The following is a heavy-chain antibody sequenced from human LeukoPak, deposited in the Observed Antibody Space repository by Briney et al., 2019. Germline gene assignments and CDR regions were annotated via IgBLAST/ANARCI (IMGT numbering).Heavy chain of an antibody. J-gene: IGHJ5*02. D-gene: IGHD2-21*02. CDR2: ISPYDGDT. CDR3: ARDYCTRGGDCYKEDLFDP. V-gene: IGHV1-18*01. CDR1: GYTFAIYG. Sequence: ASVKVSCKASGYTFAIYGISWVRQAPGQGLEWMAWISPYDGDTNYAQNFEGRVTMTTETSTSTAYVELRSLRSDDTAIYYCARDYCTRGGDCYKEDLFDPWGQGTLVTVSS.